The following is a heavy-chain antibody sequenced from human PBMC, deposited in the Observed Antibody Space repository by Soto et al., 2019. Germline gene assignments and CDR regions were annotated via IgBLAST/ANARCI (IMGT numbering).Heavy chain of an antibody. Sequence: TLSLTCAVSGASIGSGGWWSWVRQPPGKGLEWIAEIFHDGNTNYSPSLKSRVTISVDKSQNQFSLNVYSVTAADTAVYYCARHEGWTGPDQWGQGTLVTVSS. V-gene: IGHV4-4*02. J-gene: IGHJ5*02. CDR2: IFHDGNT. CDR1: GASIGSGGW. CDR3: ARHEGWTGPDQ. D-gene: IGHD2-8*02.